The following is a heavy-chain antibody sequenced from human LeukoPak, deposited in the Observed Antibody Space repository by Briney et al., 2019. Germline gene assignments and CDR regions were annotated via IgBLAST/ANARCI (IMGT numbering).Heavy chain of an antibody. CDR3: DS. CDR1: GYTFTNYI. D-gene: IGHD3-10*01. CDR2: INTGNGNT. J-gene: IGHJ4*02. Sequence: ASVKVSCKASGYTFTNYIIHWVRQAPGQRLEWMGWINTGNGNTEYSQDFQGRVTITRDTSASTAYYCARDRFYGSGTYNHFDSWGQGAQVTVSS. V-gene: IGHV1-3*03.